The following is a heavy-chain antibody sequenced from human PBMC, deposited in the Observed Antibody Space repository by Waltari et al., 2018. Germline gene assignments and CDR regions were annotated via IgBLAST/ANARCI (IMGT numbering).Heavy chain of an antibody. D-gene: IGHD1-26*01. CDR2: IYYSGST. V-gene: IGHV4-59*01. CDR3: ARPFRGATTAFDI. CDR1: GGSISSYY. Sequence: QVQLQESGPGLVKPSETLSLTCTVSGGSISSYYWSWIRQPPGKGLEWIVYIYYSGSTNYNPSLKSRVTISVDTSKNHFSLKLSSVTAADTAVYYCARPFRGATTAFDIWGQGTMVTVSS. J-gene: IGHJ3*02.